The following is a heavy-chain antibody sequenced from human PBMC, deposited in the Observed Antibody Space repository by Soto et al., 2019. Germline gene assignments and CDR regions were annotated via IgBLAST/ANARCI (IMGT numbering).Heavy chain of an antibody. V-gene: IGHV3-23*01. CDR3: AKDIGGPPYFDY. CDR1: RFTFTSYA. D-gene: IGHD1-26*01. CDR2: ISGSGGST. J-gene: IGHJ4*02. Sequence: PGGSLRLSCVASRFTFTSYAMSWVRQAPGKGLEWVSAISGSGGSTYYADSVKGRFTISRDNSKNTLYLQMNSLRAEDTAVYYCAKDIGGPPYFDYWGQGTLVTVSS.